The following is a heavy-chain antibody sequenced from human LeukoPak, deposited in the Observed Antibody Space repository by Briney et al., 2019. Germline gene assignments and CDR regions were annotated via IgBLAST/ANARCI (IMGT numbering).Heavy chain of an antibody. J-gene: IGHJ4*02. V-gene: IGHV3-7*01. CDR2: INPDGSNM. CDR3: VSGFLQWLY. D-gene: IGHD3-3*01. Sequence: GGSLRLSCAASGVSFSSYWMSWVRQAPGKGLEWVANINPDGSNMLYVDSVKGRFTISRDNAKNSLYLQMNNLGAEDTAVYFCVSGFLQWLYWGQGTLVTVPS. CDR1: GVSFSSYW.